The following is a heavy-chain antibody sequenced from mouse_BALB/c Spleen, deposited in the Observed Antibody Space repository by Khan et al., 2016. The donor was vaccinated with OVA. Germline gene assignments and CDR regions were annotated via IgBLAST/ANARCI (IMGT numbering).Heavy chain of an antibody. CDR3: ARDYDYDGYYTRDY. D-gene: IGHD2-4*01. J-gene: IGHJ4*01. CDR1: GFTFSDYY. Sequence: EVELVESGGGLVNPGGSLKLSCAASGFTFSDYYMYWVRQTPEKRLEWVATISDGGNYTYYPDDLKGRFTISRDNAKNRLYLQMSSLKSEDTAMYYCARDYDYDGYYTRDYWGQGTSVTVSS. V-gene: IGHV5-4*02. CDR2: ISDGGNYT.